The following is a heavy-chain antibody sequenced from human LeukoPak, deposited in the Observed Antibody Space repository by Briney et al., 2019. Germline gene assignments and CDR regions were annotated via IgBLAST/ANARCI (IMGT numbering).Heavy chain of an antibody. D-gene: IGHD1-1*01. CDR3: DRLQLQS. CDR1: GGSISSYY. J-gene: IGHJ5*02. CDR2: IYYSGST. V-gene: IGHV4-59*01. Sequence: PSETLSLTCTVSGGSISSYYWSWIRQPPGKGLEWIGYIYYSGSTNYNPSLKSRVTISVDTSKNQFSLKLSSVTAADTAVYARDRLQLQSWGQGTLVTVSS.